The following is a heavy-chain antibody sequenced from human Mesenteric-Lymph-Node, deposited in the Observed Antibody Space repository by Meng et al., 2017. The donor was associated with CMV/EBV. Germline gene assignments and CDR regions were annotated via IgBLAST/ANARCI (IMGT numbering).Heavy chain of an antibody. J-gene: IGHJ3*02. CDR3: ASGYNWNDVAFDI. V-gene: IGHV1-2*02. CDR1: GYMFTGYY. D-gene: IGHD1-1*01. Sequence: ASVKVSCKTSGYMFTGYYVHWVRQAPGQGLEWMGWINPNSGGTNYAQKFQGRVTITADKSTSTAYMELSSLRSEDTAVYYCASGYNWNDVAFDIWGQGTMVTVSS. CDR2: INPNSGGT.